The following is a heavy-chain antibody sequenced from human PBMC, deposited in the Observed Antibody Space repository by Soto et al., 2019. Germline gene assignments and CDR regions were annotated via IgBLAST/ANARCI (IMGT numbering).Heavy chain of an antibody. V-gene: IGHV1-8*01. CDR1: GYTFTNYD. CDR3: AIRRKSDGYPWFDP. CDR2: MNPNSGNT. J-gene: IGHJ5*02. Sequence: QVQLVQSGAEVKKPGASVKVSCKASGYTFTNYDINWVRQATGQGLEWMGWMNPNSGNTGYAQKFQGRVTMSRNTSISTAYMELSSLRSEDTAVYYCAIRRKSDGYPWFDPWGQGTLVTVSS. D-gene: IGHD6-19*01.